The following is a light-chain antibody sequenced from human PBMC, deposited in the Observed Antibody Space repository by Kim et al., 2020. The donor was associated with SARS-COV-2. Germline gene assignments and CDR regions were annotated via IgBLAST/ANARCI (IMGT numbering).Light chain of an antibody. Sequence: ELTQPPSASGTPGQRVTISCSGSSSNIGTNTVNWYQQFPGTAPKLLIYSNNQRPSGVPDRFSGSKSGTSAFLAIRGLQSEDEADYYCAAWDDSLNGWVFGGGTQLTVL. CDR2: SNN. V-gene: IGLV1-44*01. CDR3: AAWDDSLNGWV. J-gene: IGLJ3*02. CDR1: SSNIGTNT.